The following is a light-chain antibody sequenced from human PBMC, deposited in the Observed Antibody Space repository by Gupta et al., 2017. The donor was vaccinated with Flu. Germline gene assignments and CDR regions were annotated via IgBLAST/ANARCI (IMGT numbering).Light chain of an antibody. CDR3: QQYNNSPLA. V-gene: IGKV3-20*01. Sequence: GTLCLSPGETATLSCRTSQSINSIYVAWFQQRPGQAPRLLIYGASSRATGIPDRFSGSGSGTDFTLTISRLEPEDFAVYYCQQYNNSPLAFGGGTKVEI. CDR2: GAS. CDR1: QSINSIY. J-gene: IGKJ4*01.